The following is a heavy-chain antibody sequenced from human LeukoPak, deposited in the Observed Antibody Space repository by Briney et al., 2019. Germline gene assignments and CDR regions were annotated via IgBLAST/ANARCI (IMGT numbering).Heavy chain of an antibody. D-gene: IGHD1-26*01. CDR3: AKGGRWELRYFDY. V-gene: IGHV3-23*01. CDR2: ITGSGGTT. J-gene: IGHJ4*02. CDR1: GFTFSSYA. Sequence: GGSLRLSCAASGFTFSSYAMSWVRQAPGKGLEWVSAITGSGGTTYYADSVKGRFTISRDNSKNTLYLQMNSLRAEDTAVYYCAKGGRWELRYFDYWGQGTLVTVSS.